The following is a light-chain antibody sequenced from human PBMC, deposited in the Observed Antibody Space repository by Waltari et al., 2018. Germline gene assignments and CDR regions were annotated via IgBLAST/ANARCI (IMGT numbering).Light chain of an antibody. J-gene: IGLJ1*01. CDR2: RNN. V-gene: IGLV1-47*01. CDR3: AAWDDSLSGLYV. CDR1: SSNIGSNY. Sequence: QSVLTQPPSASGTPGQRVTISCSGSSSNIGSNYVYWYQQLRGTAPKLLIYRNNQRPSGVPDRFSGSKSGTSASLAISGLRSEDEADYYCAAWDDSLSGLYVFGTGTKVTVL.